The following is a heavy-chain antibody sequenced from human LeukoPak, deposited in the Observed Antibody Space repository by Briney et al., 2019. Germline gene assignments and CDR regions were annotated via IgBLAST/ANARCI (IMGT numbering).Heavy chain of an antibody. Sequence: ASVKVSCKASGYTFTSYAVSWVRQAPGQGLEWMGWMSVYNGDTNYAQRLQDRLTMTGDTSTNTAYMELRSLTSDDTAIYYCARGGPDYDYVWGTYRPFDHWGQGTLVTVSS. CDR1: GYTFTSYA. D-gene: IGHD3-16*02. V-gene: IGHV1-18*01. CDR3: ARGGPDYDYVWGTYRPFDH. CDR2: MSVYNGDT. J-gene: IGHJ4*02.